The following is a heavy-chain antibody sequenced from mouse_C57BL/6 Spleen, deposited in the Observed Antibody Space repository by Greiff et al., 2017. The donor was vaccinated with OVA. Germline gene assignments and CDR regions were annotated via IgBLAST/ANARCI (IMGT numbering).Heavy chain of an antibody. V-gene: IGHV1-54*01. D-gene: IGHD2-4*01. Sequence: QVQLQQSGAELVRPGTSVKVSCKASGYAFTNYLIEWVKQRPGQGLEWIGVINPGSGGTNYNEKFKGKATLTADKSSSTAYMQLSSLTSEDSAVYVCARSSCDYERMDYWGQGTSVTVSS. J-gene: IGHJ4*01. CDR1: GYAFTNYL. CDR3: ARSSCDYERMDY. CDR2: INPGSGGT.